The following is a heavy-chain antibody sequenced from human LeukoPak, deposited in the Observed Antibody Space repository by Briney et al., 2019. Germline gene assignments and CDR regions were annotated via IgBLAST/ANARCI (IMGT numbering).Heavy chain of an antibody. CDR1: GFTFSSYS. Sequence: GGSLRLSCAASGFTFSSYSMNWVRQAPGKGLEWVSYISSSSSTIYYADSVKGRFTISRDNAKNSVYLQMNSLGADDTAVYYCATYSILNAREFRYWGQGTLVTVTS. CDR3: ATYSILNAREFRY. CDR2: ISSSSSTI. V-gene: IGHV3-48*04. D-gene: IGHD4-11*01. J-gene: IGHJ1*01.